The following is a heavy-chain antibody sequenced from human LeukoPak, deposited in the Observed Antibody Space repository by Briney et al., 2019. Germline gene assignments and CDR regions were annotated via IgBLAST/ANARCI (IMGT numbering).Heavy chain of an antibody. CDR1: GGSFSGYY. D-gene: IGHD3-22*01. Sequence: PSETLSLTCAVYGGSFSGYYWSWIRQPPGKGLEWIGEINHSGSTNYNPSLKSRVTISVDTSKNQFSLKLSSVTAADTAVYYCASGERPITMIVVVINNPPYFDYWGQGTLVTVSS. CDR3: ASGERPITMIVVVINNPPYFDY. V-gene: IGHV4-34*01. CDR2: INHSGST. J-gene: IGHJ4*02.